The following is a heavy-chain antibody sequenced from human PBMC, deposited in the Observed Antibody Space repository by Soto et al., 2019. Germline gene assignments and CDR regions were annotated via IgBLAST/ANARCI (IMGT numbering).Heavy chain of an antibody. CDR3: ASNKYYVIGGFIDS. CDR1: GVSISSGTFY. D-gene: IGHD3-22*01. Sequence: QVQLQESGPGLVKPSQTLSLSCTVSGVSISSGTFYWTWIRQYPGKGLEGIGYIFSSGSTNYNPSLRSRVTTSIDTSKNQFSLILSSVTAADTAVYYCASNKYYVIGGFIDSWGQGPLVTVSS. V-gene: IGHV4-31*03. J-gene: IGHJ4*02. CDR2: IFSSGST.